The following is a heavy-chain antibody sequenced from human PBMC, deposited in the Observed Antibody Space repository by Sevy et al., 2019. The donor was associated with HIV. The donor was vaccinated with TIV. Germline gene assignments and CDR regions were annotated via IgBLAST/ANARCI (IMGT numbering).Heavy chain of an antibody. V-gene: IGHV3-72*01. CDR2: TRNKADGYTT. D-gene: IGHD6-13*01. J-gene: IGHJ4*02. CDR1: GFTFSDHY. CDR3: ATQAGIAAAGRVFDY. Sequence: GGSLRLSCVASGFTFSDHYMEWVRQAPGKGLEWVGRTRNKADGYTTVYAASVKGRFTISRDESKNSLYVQMNSLKAEDTAVYYCATQAGIAAAGRVFDYWGQGTLVTVSS.